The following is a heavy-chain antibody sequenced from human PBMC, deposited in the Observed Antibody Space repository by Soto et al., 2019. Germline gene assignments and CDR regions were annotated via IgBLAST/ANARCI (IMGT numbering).Heavy chain of an antibody. V-gene: IGHV3-23*01. CDR1: GFTFGNYD. Sequence: EVQLLESGGGLIQPGGSLRLSCPASGFTFGNYDMSWVRQAPGEGLEWVSGIRGSGDTYYADSFQGRFIISRDNSENTVYLQMNSLRAEDTAVYYCATISWSGGRFGGYWGQGTLVTVSS. CDR3: ATISWSGGRFGGY. D-gene: IGHD6-19*01. J-gene: IGHJ4*02. CDR2: IRGSGDT.